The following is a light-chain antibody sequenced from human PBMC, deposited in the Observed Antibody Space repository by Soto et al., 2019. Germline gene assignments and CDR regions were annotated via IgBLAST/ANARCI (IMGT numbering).Light chain of an antibody. CDR3: QQYSDWPPVYT. J-gene: IGKJ2*01. CDR2: DAS. V-gene: IGKV3D-15*01. CDR1: QSVRSN. Sequence: EIVMTQSPATLSVSPGERATLSCRASQSVRSNLAWYQQKPGQAPRLLIYDASHRATGIPARFSGSGSGTEFTLTISSLQSEDFAVYYCQQYSDWPPVYTFGQGTKLEIK.